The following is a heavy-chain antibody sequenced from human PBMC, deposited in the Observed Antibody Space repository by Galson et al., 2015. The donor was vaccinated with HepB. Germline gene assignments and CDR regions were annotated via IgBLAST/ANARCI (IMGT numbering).Heavy chain of an antibody. CDR2: IYYSGST. CDR1: GDSISSYY. Sequence: SETLSLTCTVSGDSISSYYWSWIRQPPGKGLEWIGYIYYSGSTYYNPSLKSRVIISVDTSKTQFSLELSSVSAADTAVYYCARRLVRSRYWYFDLWGRGTLVTVSS. J-gene: IGHJ2*01. CDR3: ARRLVRSRYWYFDL. D-gene: IGHD6-6*01. V-gene: IGHV4-59*01.